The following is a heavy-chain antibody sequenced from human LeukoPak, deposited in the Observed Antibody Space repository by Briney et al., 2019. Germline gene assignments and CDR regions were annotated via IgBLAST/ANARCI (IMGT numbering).Heavy chain of an antibody. V-gene: IGHV1-2*02. J-gene: IGHJ4*02. Sequence: ASVKVSCKASGYTFTDDYVHWVRQAPGQGLEWMGWINPNSGGTNYAQKFQGRVTMTRDTSISTAYMELSRLRSDDTAVYYCAYSSSWQPFDYWGQGTLVTVSS. CDR1: GYTFTDDY. D-gene: IGHD6-13*01. CDR3: AYSSSWQPFDY. CDR2: INPNSGGT.